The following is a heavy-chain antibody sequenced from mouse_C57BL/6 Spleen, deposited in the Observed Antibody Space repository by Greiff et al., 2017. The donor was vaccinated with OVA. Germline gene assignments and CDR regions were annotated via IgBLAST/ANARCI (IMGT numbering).Heavy chain of an antibody. CDR1: GYTFTSYW. D-gene: IGHD1-1*01. V-gene: IGHV1-53*01. J-gene: IGHJ1*03. CDR3: ARRDTTVVGRYFDV. CDR2: INPSNGGT. Sequence: VQLQQPGTELVKPGASVKLSCKASGYTFTSYWMHWVKQRPGQGLEWIGNINPSNGGTNYNEKFKSKATLTVDKSSRTAYMTLSRLTSADSAVYYFARRDTTVVGRYFDVWGTGTTVTVSS.